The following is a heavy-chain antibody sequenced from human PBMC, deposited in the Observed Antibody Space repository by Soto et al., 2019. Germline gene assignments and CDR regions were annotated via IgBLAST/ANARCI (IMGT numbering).Heavy chain of an antibody. J-gene: IGHJ6*03. D-gene: IGHD2-15*01. Sequence: QVQLVQSGAEVKKPGASVKVSCKVSGYTLTELSMHWVRQAPGKGLEWMGGFDPEDGETIYAQKFQGRVTMTEDTSTDTAYMELSSLRSEDTAVYYCATRKLGYCSGGSCYQNYYYYYMDVWGKGTTVTVSS. CDR1: GYTLTELS. CDR3: ATRKLGYCSGGSCYQNYYYYYMDV. CDR2: FDPEDGET. V-gene: IGHV1-24*01.